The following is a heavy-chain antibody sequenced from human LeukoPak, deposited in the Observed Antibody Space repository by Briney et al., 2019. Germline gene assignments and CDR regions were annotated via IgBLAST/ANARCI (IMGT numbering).Heavy chain of an antibody. Sequence: GGSLRLSCAVSGFTFSGFWMSWSRQAPGKGLEWEASINSDGSEGYYADVVKGRFTISRDNAKNSLYLQINSLRAEDTAVYYCARSSYSSSSSVWGQGTMVTVSS. V-gene: IGHV3-7*03. J-gene: IGHJ3*01. CDR2: INSDGSEG. CDR1: GFTFSGFW. D-gene: IGHD6-6*01. CDR3: ARSSYSSSSSV.